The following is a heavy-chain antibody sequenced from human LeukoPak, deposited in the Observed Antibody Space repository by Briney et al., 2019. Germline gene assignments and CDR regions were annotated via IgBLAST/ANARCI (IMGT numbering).Heavy chain of an antibody. CDR2: ISWNSGSI. Sequence: GGSLRLSCAASGFTFDDYAMHWVRQAPRKGLEWVSGISWNSGSIGYADSVKGRFTISRDNAKNSLYLQMNSLRAEDTAMYYCARLSAMLRGPEPIYYFDYWGQGTLVTVSS. V-gene: IGHV3-9*01. CDR3: ARLSAMLRGPEPIYYFDY. D-gene: IGHD3-10*01. CDR1: GFTFDDYA. J-gene: IGHJ4*01.